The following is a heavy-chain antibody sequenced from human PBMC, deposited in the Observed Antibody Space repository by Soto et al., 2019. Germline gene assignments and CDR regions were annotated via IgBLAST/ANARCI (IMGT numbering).Heavy chain of an antibody. CDR1: GGPITSENYY. D-gene: IGHD6-19*01. J-gene: IGHJ5*02. Sequence: SETLSLTCTVSGGPITSENYYWGWIRQPPGKGLEWIGTISFSGTTYYNPSLKGRVTISMDTSKNQFSLKLNSVTAADTAVFYWARQGPSDIVAGSVWSDPWGKEPLVTLP. CDR3: ARQGPSDIVAGSVWSDP. CDR2: ISFSGTT. V-gene: IGHV4-39*01.